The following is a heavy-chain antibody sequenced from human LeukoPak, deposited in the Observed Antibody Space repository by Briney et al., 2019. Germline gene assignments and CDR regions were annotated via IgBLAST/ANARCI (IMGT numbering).Heavy chain of an antibody. CDR3: ARDRAYGAYTDYFDY. CDR2: IYYTGNT. CDR1: GGSISSSNHY. D-gene: IGHD4-17*01. J-gene: IGHJ4*02. V-gene: IGHV4-39*07. Sequence: PSETLSLTCTVSGGSISSSNHYWGWIRQPPGKGLEWIGSIYYTGNTYYNPSLKSRVTISVDTSKNQFSLKLSSVTAADMAVYYCARDRAYGAYTDYFDYWGQGTLVTVSS.